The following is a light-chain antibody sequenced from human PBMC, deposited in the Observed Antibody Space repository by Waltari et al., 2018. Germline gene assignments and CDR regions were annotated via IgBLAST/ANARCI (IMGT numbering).Light chain of an antibody. CDR2: EGS. V-gene: IGLV2-23*03. Sequence: QSALTQPASVSGSPGQSITISCTGSSSDVGRYSLVSWYQHHPGKAPKLMIYEGSKRPSGVSNRFSGSKSGNTASLTISGLQAEDEADYYCSSYASSSTFVLFGGGTKLIVL. J-gene: IGLJ2*01. CDR3: SSYASSSTFVL. CDR1: SSDVGRYSL.